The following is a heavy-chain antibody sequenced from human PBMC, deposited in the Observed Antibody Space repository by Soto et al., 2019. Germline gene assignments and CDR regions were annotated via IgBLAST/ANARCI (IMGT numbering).Heavy chain of an antibody. CDR3: ARWALLAYYGMDV. CDR2: ISYDGSNK. V-gene: IGHV3-30*03. Sequence: QVQLVESGGGVVQPGRSLRLSCAASGFTFSSYGMHWVRQAPGKGLEWVAVISYDGSNKYYADSVKGRFTISRDNSKNTRYLQMNSLRAEDTAVYYCARWALLAYYGMDVWGQGTTVTVSS. CDR1: GFTFSSYG. D-gene: IGHD1-26*01. J-gene: IGHJ6*02.